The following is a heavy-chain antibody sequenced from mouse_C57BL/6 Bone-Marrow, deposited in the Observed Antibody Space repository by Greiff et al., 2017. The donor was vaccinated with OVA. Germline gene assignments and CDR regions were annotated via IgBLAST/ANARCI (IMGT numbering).Heavy chain of an antibody. CDR1: GYTFTSYW. J-gene: IGHJ3*01. CDR3: ARGIYYGNSFAY. D-gene: IGHD2-1*01. Sequence: QVQLQQPGPELVKPGASVKLSCKASGYTFTSYWMHWVKQRPGQGLEWIGNINPSNGGTNYNEKFKGKATLTVDTSSSTAYMELHSLTSEDSAVYFCARGIYYGNSFAYWGQGTLVTVSA. V-gene: IGHV1-53*01. CDR2: INPSNGGT.